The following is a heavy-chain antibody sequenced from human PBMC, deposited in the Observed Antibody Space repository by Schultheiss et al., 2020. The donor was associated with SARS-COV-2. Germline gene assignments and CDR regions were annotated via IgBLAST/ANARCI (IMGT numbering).Heavy chain of an antibody. D-gene: IGHD2-2*01. CDR1: GFTFDDYA. CDR3: ARDSDIVVVPAATRGYFQH. J-gene: IGHJ1*01. V-gene: IGHV3-9*01. Sequence: GGSLRLSCAASGFTFDDYAMHWVRQAPGKGLEWVSGISWNSGSIGYADSVKGRFTISRDNAKNSLYLQMNSLRAEDTAVYYCARDSDIVVVPAATRGYFQHWGEGTLVTVAS. CDR2: ISWNSGSI.